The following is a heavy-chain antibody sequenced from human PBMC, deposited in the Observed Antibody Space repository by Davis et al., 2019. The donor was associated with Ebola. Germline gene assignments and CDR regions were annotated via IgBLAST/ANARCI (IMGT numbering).Heavy chain of an antibody. J-gene: IGHJ4*02. V-gene: IGHV5-51*01. CDR3: ARQGTTSWDS. D-gene: IGHD2-2*01. Sequence: GESLKISCKDSGNSFTSHWIGWVRQLPGKGLEWMGIIYPGDSDTRYSPSFQDQVTISADKSIRTAYLHWNSLKASDTATYYCARQGTTSWDSWGQGTLVTVSS. CDR2: IYPGDSDT. CDR1: GNSFTSHW.